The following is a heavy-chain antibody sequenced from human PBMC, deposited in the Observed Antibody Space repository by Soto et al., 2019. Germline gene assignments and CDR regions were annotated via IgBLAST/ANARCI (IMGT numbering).Heavy chain of an antibody. V-gene: IGHV4-39*07. CDR1: GGSISSSSYY. D-gene: IGHD3-10*01. CDR3: ARDRLDYYGSGCQLDV. J-gene: IGHJ6*02. CDR2: IYYSGST. Sequence: PSETLSLTCTVSGGSISSSSYYWGWIRQPPGKGLEWIGSIYYSGSTYYNPSLKSRVTISVDTSKNQFSLKPSSVTAADTAVYYCARDRLDYYGSGCQLDVWGQGTTVTVSS.